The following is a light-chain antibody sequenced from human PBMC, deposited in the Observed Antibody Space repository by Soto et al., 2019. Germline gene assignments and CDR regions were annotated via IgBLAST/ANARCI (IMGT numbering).Light chain of an antibody. Sequence: QSALIQPASVSGSPGQSITISCTGTSSDVGGSNYVSWYQHHPHRAPKLLIYEVNYRPSGVSNRFSGSKSGNTASLTISGLQAEDEADYYCSSYVGSSTVVFGGGTKLTVL. CDR1: SSDVGGSNY. CDR2: EVN. J-gene: IGLJ2*01. V-gene: IGLV2-14*01. CDR3: SSYVGSSTVV.